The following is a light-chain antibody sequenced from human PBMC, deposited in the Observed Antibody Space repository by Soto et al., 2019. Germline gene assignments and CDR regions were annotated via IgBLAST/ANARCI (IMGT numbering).Light chain of an antibody. CDR1: SSDVGRSNY. J-gene: IGLJ1*01. CDR3: CTYAGSNMRV. Sequence: QSALTQPPSASGSPGQSVSISCSGTSSDVGRSNYVSLYQQHPGKAPKLLIYDVSERPAGVPGLFPGSKSGTTASLTVSWRQGEDADGYFCCTYAGSNMRVFATGTKLAVI. CDR2: DVS. V-gene: IGLV2-8*01.